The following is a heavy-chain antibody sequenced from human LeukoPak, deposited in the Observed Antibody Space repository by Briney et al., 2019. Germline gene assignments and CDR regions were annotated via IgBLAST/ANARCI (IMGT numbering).Heavy chain of an antibody. CDR2: ISGSGGST. Sequence: GGSLRLSCAASGFTFSSYAMSWVRQAPGKGLEWVSAISGSGGSTYYADSVKGRFTISRDNSKNTLYLQMNSLRAEDTAVYYCAKDLYPRLSRYYGSGSSNFDYWGQGTLVTVSS. J-gene: IGHJ4*02. CDR1: GFTFSSYA. CDR3: AKDLYPRLSRYYGSGSSNFDY. D-gene: IGHD3-10*01. V-gene: IGHV3-23*01.